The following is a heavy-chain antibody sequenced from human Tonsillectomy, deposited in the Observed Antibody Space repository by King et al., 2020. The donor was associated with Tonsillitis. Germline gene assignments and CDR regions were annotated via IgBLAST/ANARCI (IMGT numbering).Heavy chain of an antibody. CDR2: ISSSRTIK. CDR3: ARAEDGDRAAAGTWFDP. Sequence: VQLVESGGGLVQPGGSLRLSCAASGFLFNDYRTNWVRQAPGKGLEWVAFISSSRTIKYYADSVKGRFIISRDNGENSVYLQMSSLRDEDTAMYYCARAEDGDRAAAGTWFDPWGQGTLVTVS. V-gene: IGHV3-48*02. D-gene: IGHD5-24*01. CDR1: GFLFNDYR. J-gene: IGHJ5*02.